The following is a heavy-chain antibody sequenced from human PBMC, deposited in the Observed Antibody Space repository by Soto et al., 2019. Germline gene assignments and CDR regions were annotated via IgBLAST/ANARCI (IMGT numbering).Heavy chain of an antibody. V-gene: IGHV4-4*02. CDR2: IYHSGIT. Sequence: VQLQESGPGLLKPSGTLSLICAVSGGSISSSNWWTWVRQPPGKGLEWIAEIYHSGITNYNPSLKIRLTLSLDRSRNQFSLGLSSVTAADTAVYYCAKRSVYGDVDYWGQGTLVTVSS. J-gene: IGHJ4*02. CDR1: GGSISSSNW. CDR3: AKRSVYGDVDY. D-gene: IGHD4-17*01.